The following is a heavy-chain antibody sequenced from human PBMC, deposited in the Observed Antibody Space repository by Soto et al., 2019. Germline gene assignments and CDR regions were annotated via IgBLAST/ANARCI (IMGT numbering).Heavy chain of an antibody. CDR3: ANYLYYDFWSGYPLMGFDI. Sequence: EVQLLESGGGLVQPGGSLRLSCAASGFTFSSYAMSWVRQAPGKGLEWVSAISGSGGSTYYADSVKGRFTISRDNSKNTLYVKMNSLRAEDTAVYYCANYLYYDFWSGYPLMGFDIWGQGTMVTVSS. D-gene: IGHD3-3*01. V-gene: IGHV3-23*01. CDR2: ISGSGGST. J-gene: IGHJ3*02. CDR1: GFTFSSYA.